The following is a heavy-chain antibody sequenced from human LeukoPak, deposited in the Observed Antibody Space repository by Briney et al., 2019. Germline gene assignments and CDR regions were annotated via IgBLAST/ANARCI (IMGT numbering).Heavy chain of an antibody. CDR1: GGSISSYY. J-gene: IGHJ4*02. CDR3: ARQGSLGTSGYNY. D-gene: IGHD3-22*01. CDR2: FYYSGST. Sequence: PSETLSLTCTVSGGSISSYYWSWIRQPPGKGLEWIGSFYYSGSTYYNPSLKSRLTISVDTSKNQFSLKLSSVTTADTAVYYCARQGSLGTSGYNYWGQGTLVTVSS. V-gene: IGHV4-59*05.